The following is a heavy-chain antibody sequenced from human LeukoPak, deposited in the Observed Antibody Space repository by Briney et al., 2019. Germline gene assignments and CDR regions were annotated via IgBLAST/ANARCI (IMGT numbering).Heavy chain of an antibody. D-gene: IGHD3-10*01. V-gene: IGHV3-9*01. J-gene: IGHJ4*02. CDR1: GFTFDDYD. Sequence: GGSLRLSCAASGFTFDDYDMHWVRQAPGKGLEWVSGISWNSGSIGYEDSVQGRFTISRHNAKNSLYLQMNSLRAEDTALYYCAKGLSPDGSGSSDYWGQGTLVTVSS. CDR2: ISWNSGSI. CDR3: AKGLSPDGSGSSDY.